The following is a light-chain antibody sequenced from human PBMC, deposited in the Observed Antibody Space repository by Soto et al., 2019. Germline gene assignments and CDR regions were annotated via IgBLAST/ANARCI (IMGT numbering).Light chain of an antibody. CDR1: QSISNSY. CDR3: QQYGSLPRT. V-gene: IGKV3-20*01. Sequence: EIVLTQSPGTLSLSPGERATLSCRASQSISNSYLAWYQQKPGQAPRLLIYGASSRATGIPDRFSGSGSVTDFTLTISRLEPEDFAVYFCQQYGSLPRTFGQGTKVEIK. CDR2: GAS. J-gene: IGKJ1*01.